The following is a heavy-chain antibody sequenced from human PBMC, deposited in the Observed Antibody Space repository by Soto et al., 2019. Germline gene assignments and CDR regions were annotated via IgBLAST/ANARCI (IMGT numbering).Heavy chain of an antibody. Sequence: GGSLRLSCAASGFTFSSYGMHWVRQAPGKGLEWVAVISYDGSNKYYADSVKGRFTISRDNSKNTLYLQMNSLRAEDTAVYYCAKDEGRFLSWFDPWGQGTLVTVSS. J-gene: IGHJ5*02. CDR1: GFTFSSYG. V-gene: IGHV3-30*18. CDR3: AKDEGRFLSWFDP. CDR2: ISYDGSNK. D-gene: IGHD3-3*01.